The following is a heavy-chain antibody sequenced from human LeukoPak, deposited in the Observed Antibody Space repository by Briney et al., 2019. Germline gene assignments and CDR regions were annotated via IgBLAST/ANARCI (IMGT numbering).Heavy chain of an antibody. CDR2: IYYTGSA. CDR1: GGSITSSSYY. CDR3: ARHLGYSARGYYFDY. J-gene: IGHJ4*02. Sequence: SSETLSLTCTVSGGSITSSSYYWGWIRQPPGKGLEWIGSIYYTGSAYYNPSLESRVTMSVDTSNNQFSLRLSSVTAADTAIYYCARHLGYSARGYYFDYWGQGTLVTVSS. D-gene: IGHD1-26*01. V-gene: IGHV4-39*01.